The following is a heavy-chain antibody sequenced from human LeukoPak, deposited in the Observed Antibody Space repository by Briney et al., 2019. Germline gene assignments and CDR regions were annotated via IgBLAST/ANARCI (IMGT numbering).Heavy chain of an antibody. CDR2: IRFDGSNK. CDR1: GFTFGDYA. V-gene: IGHV3-30*02. J-gene: IGHJ4*02. Sequence: GGSLRLSCTASGFTFGDYAMTWVRQAPGKGLEWVAFIRFDGSNKYYADSVKGRFTISRDNSKDTLYLQMNSLRPEDTAVYYCARGPFTMVRGLNRGHYFDYWGQGTLVTVSS. D-gene: IGHD3-10*01. CDR3: ARGPFTMVRGLNRGHYFDY.